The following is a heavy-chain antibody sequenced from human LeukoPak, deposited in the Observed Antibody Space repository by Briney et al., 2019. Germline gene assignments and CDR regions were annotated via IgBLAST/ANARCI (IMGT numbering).Heavy chain of an antibody. CDR1: GGSISSYY. CDR3: AREMMTMARGVMTDYFDY. Sequence: SETLSLTCTVSGGSISSYYWSWIRQPPGKGLEWIGYIYYSGSTYYNPSLKSRVTISVDTSKNQFSLKLSSVTAADTAVYYCAREMMTMARGVMTDYFDYWGQGTLVTVSS. CDR2: IYYSGST. J-gene: IGHJ4*02. V-gene: IGHV4-59*01. D-gene: IGHD3-10*01.